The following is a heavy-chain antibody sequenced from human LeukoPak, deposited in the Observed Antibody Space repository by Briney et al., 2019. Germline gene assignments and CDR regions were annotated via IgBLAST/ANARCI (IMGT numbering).Heavy chain of an antibody. Sequence: GESLKISCKGSGYSFTSYWIGWVRQMPGKGLEWMGIIYPGDSDTRYSQSFQGQVTISADKSISTAYLQWSSLKASDTAMYYCARQAPGVRYFDWLSLDFDYWGQGTLVTVSS. D-gene: IGHD3-9*01. J-gene: IGHJ4*02. CDR1: GYSFTSYW. V-gene: IGHV5-51*01. CDR2: IYPGDSDT. CDR3: ARQAPGVRYFDWLSLDFDY.